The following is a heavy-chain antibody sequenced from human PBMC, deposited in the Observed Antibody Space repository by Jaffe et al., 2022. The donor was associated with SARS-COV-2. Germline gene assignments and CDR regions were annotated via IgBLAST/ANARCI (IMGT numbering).Heavy chain of an antibody. J-gene: IGHJ4*02. CDR1: GGSISSYY. V-gene: IGHV4-59*01. CDR3: AREAPLGGDYVWGSYREESSHYFDY. D-gene: IGHD3-16*02. CDR2: IYYSGST. Sequence: QVQLQESGPGLVKPSETLSLTCTVSGGSISSYYWSWIRQPPGKGLEWIGYIYYSGSTNYNPSLKSRVTISVDTSKNQFSLKLSSVTAADTAVYYCAREAPLGGDYVWGSYREESSHYFDYWGQGTLVTVSS.